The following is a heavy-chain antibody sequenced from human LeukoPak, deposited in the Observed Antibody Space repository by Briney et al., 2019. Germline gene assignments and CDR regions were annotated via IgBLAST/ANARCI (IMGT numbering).Heavy chain of an antibody. Sequence: QPGGSLRLSCAASGFTFSSYAMSWVRQATGKGLEWDSAISGSGGSKYYADSVKGRFTIPRDNSKNTLYLQMNSLRAEDTAVYYCARDCGGDCYYDYWGQGTLVTVSS. J-gene: IGHJ4*02. CDR3: ARDCGGDCYYDY. CDR1: GFTFSSYA. D-gene: IGHD2-21*01. CDR2: ISGSGGSK. V-gene: IGHV3-23*01.